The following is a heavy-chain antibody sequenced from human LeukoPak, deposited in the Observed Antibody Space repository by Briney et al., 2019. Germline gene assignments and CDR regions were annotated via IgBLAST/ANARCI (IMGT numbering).Heavy chain of an antibody. CDR2: TYYRSKWYS. CDR3: ARWDGGPRDI. Sequence: SQTLSLTCALSGDSVSSNSAACNWIRHSPSRGLEWLGRTYYRSKWYSDYAVSVKSRITINPDTSKNQFSLQLNSVTPEDTAMYYCARWDGGPRDIWGQGTMVTVSS. CDR1: GDSVSSNSAA. D-gene: IGHD4-23*01. V-gene: IGHV6-1*01. J-gene: IGHJ3*02.